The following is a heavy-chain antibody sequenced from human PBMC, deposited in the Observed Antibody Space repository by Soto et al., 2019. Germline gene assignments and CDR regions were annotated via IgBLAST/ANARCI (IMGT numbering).Heavy chain of an antibody. CDR1: GFTFSSYA. Sequence: EVQLLESGGGLVQPGGSLRLSCAASGFTFSSYAMIWVRPAPGKGLEWVSAIRGSGGSTYYADSVKCRFTISRDNSKNTRYLQMNSLRAEDTAVYYCAKNTDGYTFYYYYYMDVWGKGTTVTVSS. CDR3: AKNTDGYTFYYYYYMDV. V-gene: IGHV3-23*01. D-gene: IGHD5-12*01. J-gene: IGHJ6*03. CDR2: IRGSGGST.